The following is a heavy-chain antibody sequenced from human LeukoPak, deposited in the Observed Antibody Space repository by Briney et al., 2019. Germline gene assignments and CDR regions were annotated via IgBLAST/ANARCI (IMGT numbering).Heavy chain of an antibody. CDR1: GFTFSSYA. Sequence: GGSLRLSCAASGFTFSSYAMSWVRQAPGKGLEWVSVIYSGGSTYYADSVKGRFTISRDNSKNTLYLQMNSLRAEDTAVYYCARVAFIYSSSSGDYWGQGTLVTVSS. CDR2: IYSGGST. J-gene: IGHJ4*02. D-gene: IGHD6-6*01. V-gene: IGHV3-66*01. CDR3: ARVAFIYSSSSGDY.